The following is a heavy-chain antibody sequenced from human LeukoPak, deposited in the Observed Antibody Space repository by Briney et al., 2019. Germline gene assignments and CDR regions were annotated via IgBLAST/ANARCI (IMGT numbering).Heavy chain of an antibody. Sequence: GGSLRLSCAASGFTFSSYAMSWVRHAPGKGLEWVSAISGSGGSTYYADSGKGRFTISRDNSKNTLYLQMNSLRAEDTAVYYCAKSEYQLLSPFDYWGQGTLVTVSS. V-gene: IGHV3-23*01. CDR3: AKSEYQLLSPFDY. J-gene: IGHJ4*02. D-gene: IGHD2-2*01. CDR1: GFTFSSYA. CDR2: ISGSGGST.